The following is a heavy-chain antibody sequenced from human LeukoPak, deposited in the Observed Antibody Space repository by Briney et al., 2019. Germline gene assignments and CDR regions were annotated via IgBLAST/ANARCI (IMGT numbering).Heavy chain of an antibody. J-gene: IGHJ3*02. CDR3: AREAEGSGSSYPYHDAFDI. D-gene: IGHD3-10*01. CDR2: INPNSGGT. Sequence: ASVKVSCKASGYTFTGYYMHWVRQAPGQGLEWMGWINPNSGGTNYAQKFQGRVTMTRDTSISTAYMVLSRLRSDDTAVYYCAREAEGSGSSYPYHDAFDIWGQGTMVTVSS. CDR1: GYTFTGYY. V-gene: IGHV1-2*02.